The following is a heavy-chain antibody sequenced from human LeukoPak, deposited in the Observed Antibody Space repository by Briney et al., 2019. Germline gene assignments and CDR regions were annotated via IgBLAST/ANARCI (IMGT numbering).Heavy chain of an antibody. CDR3: AREIVGFWSGRKMAADAFDI. V-gene: IGHV3-33*01. J-gene: IGHJ3*02. Sequence: PGGSLRLSCAASGFTFSSYGMHWVRQSPGKGLAWVAAIWYDGSNKYYADSVKGRFTISRDNSKNTLYLQMNSLRAEDTAVYYCAREIVGFWSGRKMAADAFDIWGQGTMVTVSS. CDR2: IWYDGSNK. D-gene: IGHD3-3*01. CDR1: GFTFSSYG.